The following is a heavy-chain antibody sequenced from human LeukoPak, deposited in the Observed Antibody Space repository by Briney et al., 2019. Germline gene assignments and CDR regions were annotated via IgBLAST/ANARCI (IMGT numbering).Heavy chain of an antibody. D-gene: IGHD3-3*01. CDR3: ARGKSGYSP. CDR1: GYTFIDNY. CDR2: INPHTGAA. V-gene: IGHV1-2*02. J-gene: IGHJ4*02. Sequence: GASVKVSCKVSGYTFIDNYIHWVRQAPGQGLEWMGLINPHTGAANYSQKFQGRVTMTRDTSISTAYMHLTRLKFDDTAVYYCARGKSGYSPWGQGTPVTVSS.